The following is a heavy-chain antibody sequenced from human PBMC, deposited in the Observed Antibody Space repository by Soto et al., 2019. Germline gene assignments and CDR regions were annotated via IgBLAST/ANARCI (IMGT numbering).Heavy chain of an antibody. D-gene: IGHD2-2*01. Sequence: QVQLVESGGGVVQPGRSLRLSCAASGFTFSSYAMHSIRQVPGKGLEWVAVMSYDGSWKHYADSVKGRFTISRDNSENMLYLQMNSFRAEDAAVYYCASEVAMREFDFWGRGTMVTVSS. J-gene: IGHJ3*01. V-gene: IGHV3-33*01. CDR3: ASEVAMREFDF. CDR1: GFTFSSYA. CDR2: MSYDGSWK.